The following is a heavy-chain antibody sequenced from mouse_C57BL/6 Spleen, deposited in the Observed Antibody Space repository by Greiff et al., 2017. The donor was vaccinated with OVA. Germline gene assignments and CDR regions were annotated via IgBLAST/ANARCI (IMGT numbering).Heavy chain of an antibody. D-gene: IGHD2-3*01. V-gene: IGHV1-52*01. CDR2: IDPSDSET. CDR1: GYTFTSYW. CDR3: ARSDLGYYGAY. J-gene: IGHJ3*01. Sequence: QVQLQQPGAELVRPGSSVKLSCKASGYTFTSYWMHWVKQRPIQGLEWIGNIDPSDSETHYNQKFKDKATLTVDKSSSTAYMQLSSLTSEDSAVYYWARSDLGYYGAYWGQGTLVTVSA.